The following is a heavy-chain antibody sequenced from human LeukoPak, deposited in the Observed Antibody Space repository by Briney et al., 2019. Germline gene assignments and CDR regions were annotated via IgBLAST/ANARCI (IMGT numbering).Heavy chain of an antibody. J-gene: IGHJ3*02. CDR3: ARDSPAAKRGHAFDI. CDR1: GGSISSYY. CDR2: IYYSGST. D-gene: IGHD2-2*01. Sequence: PSETLSLTCTVSGGSISSYYWSRIRQPPGKGLEWIGYIYYSGSTNYNPSLKSRVTISVDTSKNQFSLKLSSVTAADTAVYYCARDSPAAKRGHAFDIWGQGTMVTVSS. V-gene: IGHV4-59*01.